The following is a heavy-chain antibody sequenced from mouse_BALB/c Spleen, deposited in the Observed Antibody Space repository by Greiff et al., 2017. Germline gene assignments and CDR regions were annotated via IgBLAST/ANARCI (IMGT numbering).Heavy chain of an antibody. CDR1: GYTFTSYW. D-gene: IGHD1-1*01. V-gene: IGHV1-7*01. CDR3: ARRYGPSYWYFDV. CDR2: INPSTGYT. J-gene: IGHJ1*01. Sequence: SGAELAKPGASVKMSCKASGYTFTSYWMHWVKQRPGQGLEWIGYINPSTGYTEYNQKFKDKATLTADKSSSTAYMQLSSLTSEDSAVYYCARRYGPSYWYFDVWGAGTTVTVSS.